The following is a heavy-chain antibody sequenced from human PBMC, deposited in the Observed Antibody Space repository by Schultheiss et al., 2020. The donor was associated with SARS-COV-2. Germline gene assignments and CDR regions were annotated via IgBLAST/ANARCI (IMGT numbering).Heavy chain of an antibody. J-gene: IGHJ6*03. CDR2: VYYSGSS. V-gene: IGHV4-59*12. CDR1: YGSISGYY. CDR3: ARDMLDDFWSGYPNYYYYYYMDV. Sequence: SETLSLTCTVSYGSISGYYWSWIRQPPGKGLEWIGHVYYSGSSNYNPSLRSRVTMSVDTSKNQFSLKLSSVTAADTAVYYCARDMLDDFWSGYPNYYYYYYMDVWGKGTTVTVSS. D-gene: IGHD3-3*01.